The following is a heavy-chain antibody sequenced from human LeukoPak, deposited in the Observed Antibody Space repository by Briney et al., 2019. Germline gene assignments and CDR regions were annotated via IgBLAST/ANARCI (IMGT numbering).Heavy chain of an antibody. CDR2: ISSNGGST. CDR1: GFTFSSYA. CDR3: ARDVGAWYGHYDMDV. Sequence: GGSLRLSCAVSGFTFSSYAVRWVSHAPGEGLEYVSAISSNGGSTYYANYVKGRFTITRDNSKNTLSLQMGSLRADDTAVYYCARDVGAWYGHYDMDVWGKGTTVTVSS. J-gene: IGHJ6*03. D-gene: IGHD6-19*01. V-gene: IGHV3-64*01.